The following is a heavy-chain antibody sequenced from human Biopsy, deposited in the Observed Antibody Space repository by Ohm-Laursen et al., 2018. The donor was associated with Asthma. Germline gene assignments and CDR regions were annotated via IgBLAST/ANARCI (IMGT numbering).Heavy chain of an antibody. D-gene: IGHD1-7*01. Sequence: SVKVSCKASGYTFTSYYMHWVRQAPGQGLEWMGIINPSGGSTSYAQKFQGRVTMTRDTSASTVYMELSSLRSEDTAVYYCARRGITGTTLDYWGQGTLVTVSS. J-gene: IGHJ4*02. V-gene: IGHV1-46*01. CDR3: ARRGITGTTLDY. CDR1: GYTFTSYY. CDR2: INPSGGST.